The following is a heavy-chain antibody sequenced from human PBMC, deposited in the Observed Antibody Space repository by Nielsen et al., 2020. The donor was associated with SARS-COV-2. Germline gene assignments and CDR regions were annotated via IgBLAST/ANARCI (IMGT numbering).Heavy chain of an antibody. CDR1: GFTFSSYW. Sequence: GESLKISCAASGFTFSSYWMNWVRQAPGKGLEWVANIKQDGSEKYYGDSVKGRFTISRDNAKNSLYLQMNSLRAEDTAVYYCVKDIEGYWGQGTLVTVSS. V-gene: IGHV3-7*01. J-gene: IGHJ4*02. CDR3: VKDIEGY. CDR2: IKQDGSEK. D-gene: IGHD3-16*02.